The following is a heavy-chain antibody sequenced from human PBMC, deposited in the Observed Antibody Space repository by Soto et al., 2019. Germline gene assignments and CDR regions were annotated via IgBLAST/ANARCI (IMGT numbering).Heavy chain of an antibody. D-gene: IGHD3-22*01. J-gene: IGHJ4*02. V-gene: IGHV5-51*01. Sequence: PGESLKISCKGSGYSLTSYRIGWVRQMPGKGLEWMGIIYPGDSDTRYSPSFQGQVTISADKSISTAYLQWSSLKASDTAMYYCARPYDSSGYHEYYFDYWGQGTLVTVSS. CDR1: GYSLTSYR. CDR2: IYPGDSDT. CDR3: ARPYDSSGYHEYYFDY.